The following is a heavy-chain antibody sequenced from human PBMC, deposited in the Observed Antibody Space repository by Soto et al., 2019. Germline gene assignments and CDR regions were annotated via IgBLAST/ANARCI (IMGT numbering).Heavy chain of an antibody. CDR3: ARDPAIYSGKFDYGLDV. V-gene: IGHV3-48*03. D-gene: IGHD4-4*01. J-gene: IGHJ6*02. Sequence: GGSLRLSCAVSGFTFSSYEMNWVRQAPGKGLEWVSYIGTSGKTIYYADSVRGRFTISRDNAKNSLYLQMNSLRAEDTAVYFCARDPAIYSGKFDYGLDVWGRGTTVTVS. CDR2: IGTSGKTI. CDR1: GFTFSSYE.